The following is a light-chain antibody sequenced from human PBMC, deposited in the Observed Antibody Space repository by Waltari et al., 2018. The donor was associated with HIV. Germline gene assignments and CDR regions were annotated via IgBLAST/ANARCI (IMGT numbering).Light chain of an antibody. CDR1: TVPDQL. Sequence: ELIQPPSMSVPPGQPASIPCSGQTVPDQLLCWYQKKPGHPPLLLVYQGSRRPSGIPERFSASKSANTATLIIRGAQPLDEAEYFCQAWDANRAVFGGGTTLTVL. J-gene: IGLJ2*01. CDR2: QGS. V-gene: IGLV3-1*01. CDR3: QAWDANRAV.